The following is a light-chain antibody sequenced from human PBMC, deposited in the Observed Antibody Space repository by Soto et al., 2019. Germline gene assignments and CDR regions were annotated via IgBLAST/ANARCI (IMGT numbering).Light chain of an antibody. V-gene: IGLV2-14*01. Sequence: SALTQPASVSGSPGQSITNSCTGTYTDVGGYNRVSWYQHHAGKGPKMLFFEVDMRPSWISDRFSGSKSGDTASLTISDLQAEDEADYYCVSYIESSLTHWVFGGGTQLTGL. CDR2: EVD. J-gene: IGLJ3*02. CDR1: YTDVGGYNR. CDR3: VSYIESSLTHWV.